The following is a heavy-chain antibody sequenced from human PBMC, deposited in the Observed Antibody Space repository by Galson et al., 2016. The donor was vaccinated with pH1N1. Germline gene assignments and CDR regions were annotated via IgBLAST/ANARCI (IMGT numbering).Heavy chain of an antibody. J-gene: IGHJ5*02. V-gene: IGHV4-4*07. D-gene: IGHD3-10*01. CDR2: IYSSGST. CDR1: GGSIRSYY. CDR3: ARDHGFGSENMGDWFDP. Sequence: LSLTCTVSGGSIRSYYWSWIRQPAGKGLEWIGRIYSSGSTNYNPSLKSRVTMSVDTSKNQFSLKLSSVTAADTAVYYCARDHGFGSENMGDWFDPWGQGTLVTVSS.